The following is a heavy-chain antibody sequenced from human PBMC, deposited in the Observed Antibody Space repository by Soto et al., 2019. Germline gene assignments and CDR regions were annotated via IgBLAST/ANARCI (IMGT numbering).Heavy chain of an antibody. J-gene: IGHJ4*02. Sequence: QVQLVESGGGVVQPGRSLRLSCAGSGFIFKNYALNWVRQAPGKGLEWVASITRDGYNKYYADSVKGRFTISRDNSRDTLSLQMTALRTEDSSIYYCTKSSGGSSSVGMDYWGQGTRVTVSP. D-gene: IGHD6-6*01. CDR1: GFIFKNYA. V-gene: IGHV3-30*04. CDR2: ITRDGYNK. CDR3: TKSSGGSSSVGMDY.